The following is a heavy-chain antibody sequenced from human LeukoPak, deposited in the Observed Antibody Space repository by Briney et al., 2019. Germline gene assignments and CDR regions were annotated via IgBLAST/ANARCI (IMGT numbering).Heavy chain of an antibody. V-gene: IGHV3-9*01. Sequence: GRSLRLSCAASGFTFDDYAMHWVRQAPGKGLEWVSGISWNSGSIGYADSVKGRFTISRDNAKNSLYLQMNSLRAEDTALYYCAEDFRSSSWYWGQGTLVTVSS. CDR1: GFTFDDYA. CDR2: ISWNSGSI. D-gene: IGHD6-13*01. J-gene: IGHJ4*02. CDR3: AEDFRSSSWY.